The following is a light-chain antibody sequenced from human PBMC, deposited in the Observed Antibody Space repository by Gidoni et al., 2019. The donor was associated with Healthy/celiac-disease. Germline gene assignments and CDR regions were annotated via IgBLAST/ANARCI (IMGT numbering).Light chain of an antibody. CDR2: AAS. Sequence: DIQMTQSPSSLSASVGDRVTITSRSSQSISSYLYLYQQQPEKAPKLLIYAASSLQSGVPSRFRGSGCGTDFTLTISSLQPEDFETEYYQRSYSNPQCPFGRGTKVEIK. CDR3: QRSYSNPQCP. J-gene: IGKJ4*02. CDR1: QSISSY. V-gene: IGKV1-39*01.